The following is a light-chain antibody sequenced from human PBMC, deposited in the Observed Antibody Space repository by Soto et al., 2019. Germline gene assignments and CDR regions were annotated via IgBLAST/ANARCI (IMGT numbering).Light chain of an antibody. Sequence: EIVVTQCAFTLSFSPWGRGTLSFRASQIFSSSYLAWYQQKPGQAPRLLIYGASNRATGIPDRFSGSGSGTDFTLTISRLEPEDFAVYYCQQYGSSGTFGQGTKVDIK. CDR1: QIFSSSY. V-gene: IGKV3-20*01. CDR3: QQYGSSGT. J-gene: IGKJ1*01. CDR2: GAS.